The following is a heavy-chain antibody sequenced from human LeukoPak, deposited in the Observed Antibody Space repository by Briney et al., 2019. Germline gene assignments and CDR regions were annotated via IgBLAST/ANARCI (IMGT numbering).Heavy chain of an antibody. CDR1: GFTFSSYW. Sequence: GGSLRLSCAASGFTFSSYWMSWVRQAPGKGLEWVANIKQDGSEKYYVDSVKGRFTISRDNAKNSLYLQMNSLRAEDTAVYYCARASLAYCGGDCYSPNWFDPWGQGTLVTVSS. CDR2: IKQDGSEK. D-gene: IGHD2-21*02. CDR3: ARASLAYCGGDCYSPNWFDP. V-gene: IGHV3-7*01. J-gene: IGHJ5*02.